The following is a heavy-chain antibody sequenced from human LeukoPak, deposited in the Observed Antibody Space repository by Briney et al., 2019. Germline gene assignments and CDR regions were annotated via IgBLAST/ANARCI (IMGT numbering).Heavy chain of an antibody. CDR3: ARGLQGYYDSLTGYYRGRYYFDY. Sequence: GGSLRLSCAPSGFSFSTYWMSWVRQAPGKGLEWVANIKEDGSQKYYVDSVKGRFTIFRDNAKNSLSLQMNSLRADDTAVYYCARGLQGYYDSLTGYYRGRYYFDYWGQGTLVTVSS. CDR2: IKEDGSQK. J-gene: IGHJ4*02. CDR1: GFSFSTYW. D-gene: IGHD3-9*01. V-gene: IGHV3-7*03.